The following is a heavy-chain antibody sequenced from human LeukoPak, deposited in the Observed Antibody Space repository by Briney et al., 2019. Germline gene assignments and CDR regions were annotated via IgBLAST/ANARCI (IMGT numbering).Heavy chain of an antibody. V-gene: IGHV3-23*01. CDR3: AKAKAVAGTHYFDY. CDR1: GFIFSSYA. Sequence: PGGSLRLSCAASGFIFSSYAMSWVRQAPGKGLEWVSAISGSGGSTYYAGSVKGRFTISRDNSKNMLYLQMNRLRAEDTAVYYCAKAKAVAGTHYFDYWGQGTLVTVSS. J-gene: IGHJ4*02. CDR2: ISGSGGST. D-gene: IGHD6-19*01.